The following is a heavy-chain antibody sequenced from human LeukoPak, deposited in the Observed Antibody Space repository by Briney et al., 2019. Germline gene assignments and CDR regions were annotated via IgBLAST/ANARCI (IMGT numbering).Heavy chain of an antibody. CDR2: ISGSGDST. J-gene: IGHJ4*02. Sequence: GGSLRLSCAASGFTFSSYAMSWVRQAPGKGLEWVSAISGSGDSTYYADSVKGRFTISRDNSKNTLYLQMNSLRAEDTAVYYCAIMVRGVMVNFDYWGQGTLVTVSS. CDR3: AIMVRGVMVNFDY. D-gene: IGHD3-10*01. CDR1: GFTFSSYA. V-gene: IGHV3-23*01.